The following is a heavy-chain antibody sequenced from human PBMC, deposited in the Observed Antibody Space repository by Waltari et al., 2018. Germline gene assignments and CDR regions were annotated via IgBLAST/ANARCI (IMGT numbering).Heavy chain of an antibody. Sequence: QVQLQESGPSLLKPSETLSLICTVSGGSISVFYWSWVRQPPGKGLDWIGYIYYTGSTNFNPSLKSRVTMSVDTSKNQFSLKLSSVTAADTAFYYCARGGGGDWEWFDPWAREPWSPSPQ. D-gene: IGHD2-21*02. V-gene: IGHV4-59*01. CDR2: IYYTGST. J-gene: IGHJ5*02. CDR3: ARGGGGDWEWFDP. CDR1: GGSISVFY.